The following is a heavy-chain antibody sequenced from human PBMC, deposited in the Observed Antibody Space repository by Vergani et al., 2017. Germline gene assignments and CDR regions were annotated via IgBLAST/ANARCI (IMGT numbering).Heavy chain of an antibody. Sequence: EVMLVQSGAEVKKPGGSLKISCKYSESSFISNEIAWVRQMSGKGLQWMGNINPIDSKIAYSPSFQGQAIMSLHKSITTAYLQWRSLKASYTAIYYCTRHVPCGDGACLHFDQWGQGTQVTVSS. J-gene: IGHJ4*02. D-gene: IGHD2-21*01. V-gene: IGHV5-51*01. CDR1: ESSFISNE. CDR2: INPIDSKI. CDR3: TRHVPCGDGACLHFDQ.